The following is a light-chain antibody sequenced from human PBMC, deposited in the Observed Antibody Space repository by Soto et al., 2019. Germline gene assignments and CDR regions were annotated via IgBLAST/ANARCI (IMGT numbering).Light chain of an antibody. J-gene: IGKJ5*01. CDR2: GAS. Sequence: EIVLTQSPGTLSLSPGERATLSCRASQTVTRNYLAWHQQKPGQTPRLLVYGASSRATGIPDRFSGSGSGTDFTLTISRREPEDFAVYYCQQHGSSPITFGQGTRLEIK. CDR1: QTVTRNY. CDR3: QQHGSSPIT. V-gene: IGKV3-20*01.